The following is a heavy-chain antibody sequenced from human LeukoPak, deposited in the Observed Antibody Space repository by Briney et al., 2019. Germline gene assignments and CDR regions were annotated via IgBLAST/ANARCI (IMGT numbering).Heavy chain of an antibody. J-gene: IGHJ4*02. Sequence: GESLKISCKGSGYSFTSYWIGWVRQMPGKGLEWMGIIYPGDSDTRYSPSFQGQVTISADKSISTAYLQWSSLKASDTAMYYCARRRDGYAVEYYFDYWGQGTLVTVSS. V-gene: IGHV5-51*01. CDR3: ARRRDGYAVEYYFDY. CDR1: GYSFTSYW. D-gene: IGHD5-24*01. CDR2: IYPGDSDT.